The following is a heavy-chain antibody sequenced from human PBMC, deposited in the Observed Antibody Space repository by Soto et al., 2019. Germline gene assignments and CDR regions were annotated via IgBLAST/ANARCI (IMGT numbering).Heavy chain of an antibody. CDR1: GFTFSSYA. V-gene: IGHV3-23*01. CDR3: ARESYYYGSGSYQYFDY. CDR2: ISGSGGST. D-gene: IGHD3-10*01. J-gene: IGHJ4*02. Sequence: GSLRLSCAASGFTFSSYAMSWVRQAPGKGLEWVSAISGSGGSTYYADSVKGRFTISRDNSKNTLYLQMNSLRAEDTAVYYCARESYYYGSGSYQYFDYWGQGTLVTVSS.